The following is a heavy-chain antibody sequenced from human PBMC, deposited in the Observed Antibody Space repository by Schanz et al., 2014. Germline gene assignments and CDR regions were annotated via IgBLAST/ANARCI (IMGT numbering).Heavy chain of an antibody. CDR1: GFTFTNYA. J-gene: IGHJ4*02. D-gene: IGHD6-19*01. Sequence: VQLVESGGGVVQPGRSLRLSCAASGFTFTNYAMTWVRQAPGKGLEWVSLVSASGGGPFYADSVKGRFTISRDNSNNTVFLQMNSLRAEDTAVYYCARDLISSGWYGWGQGTLVTVSS. CDR2: VSASGGGP. V-gene: IGHV3-23*04. CDR3: ARDLISSGWYG.